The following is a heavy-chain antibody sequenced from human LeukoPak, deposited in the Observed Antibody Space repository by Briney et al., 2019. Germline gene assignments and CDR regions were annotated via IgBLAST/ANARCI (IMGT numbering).Heavy chain of an antibody. Sequence: SETLSLTCTVSGGSISSSSYYWGWIRQPPGKGLEWIGSIYYSGSTYYNPSLKSRVTISVDTSKNQFSLKLSSVTAADTAVYYCAREAVESYFDYWGQGTLVTVSS. V-gene: IGHV4-39*07. CDR3: AREAVESYFDY. CDR2: IYYSGST. J-gene: IGHJ4*02. D-gene: IGHD6-19*01. CDR1: GGSISSSSYY.